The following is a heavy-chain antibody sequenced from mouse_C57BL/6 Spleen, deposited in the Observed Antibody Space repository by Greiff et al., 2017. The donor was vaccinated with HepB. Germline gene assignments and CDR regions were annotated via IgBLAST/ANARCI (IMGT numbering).Heavy chain of an antibody. CDR1: GYTFTDYY. CDR3: ASSYYYGSSSYWYFDV. D-gene: IGHD1-1*01. J-gene: IGHJ1*03. V-gene: IGHV1-84*01. CDR2: IYPGSGNT. Sequence: VQLQQSGPELVKPGASVKISCKASGYTFTDYYINWVKQRPGQGLEWIGWIYPGSGNTKYNEKFKGKATLTVDTSSSTAYMQLSSLTSEDSAVYFCASSYYYGSSSYWYFDVWGTGTTVTVSS.